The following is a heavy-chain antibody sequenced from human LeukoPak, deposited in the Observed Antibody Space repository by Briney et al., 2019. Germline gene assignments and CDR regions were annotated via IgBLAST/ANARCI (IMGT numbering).Heavy chain of an antibody. Sequence: PSETLSLTCTVSGRSMSRYYWSWIRQPAGKGLEWIGRIYTSGSTNYNPSLKSRVTMSVDTSRNQFSLSLRSVTAADTAVYYCARVRYEGFDPWGQGTLVTVSS. CDR1: GRSMSRYY. CDR3: ARVRYEGFDP. J-gene: IGHJ5*02. D-gene: IGHD3-3*01. CDR2: IYTSGST. V-gene: IGHV4-4*07.